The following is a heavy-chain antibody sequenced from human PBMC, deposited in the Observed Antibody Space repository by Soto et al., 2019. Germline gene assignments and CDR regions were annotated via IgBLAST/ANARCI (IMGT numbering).Heavy chain of an antibody. CDR1: GFTFSSYA. CDR2: IGGSGGST. CDR3: AKGKAIIVVTPGGNYYGMDV. V-gene: IGHV3-23*01. Sequence: EVQLLESGGGLVQPGGSLRLSCAASGFTFSSYAMSWVRQAPGKGLEWVSAIGGSGGSTYYADAVKGRFTISRDNSKNSLYLQMKNLRTEDTAVYYCAKGKAIIVVTPGGNYYGMDVWGQGPTVTVSS. J-gene: IGHJ6*02. D-gene: IGHD3-22*01.